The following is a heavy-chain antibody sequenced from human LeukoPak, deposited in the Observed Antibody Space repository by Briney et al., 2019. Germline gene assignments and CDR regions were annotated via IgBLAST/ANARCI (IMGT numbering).Heavy chain of an antibody. D-gene: IGHD2-2*01. J-gene: IGHJ4*02. Sequence: GGSLRLSCAASGFTFSDYYMSWIRQAPGKGLEWVSYISSSGSTIYYADSVKGRFTISRDNAKNSLYLQMNGLRAEDTAVYYCARAKGIVVVPAASAYWGQGTLVTVSS. V-gene: IGHV3-11*04. CDR1: GFTFSDYY. CDR2: ISSSGSTI. CDR3: ARAKGIVVVPAASAY.